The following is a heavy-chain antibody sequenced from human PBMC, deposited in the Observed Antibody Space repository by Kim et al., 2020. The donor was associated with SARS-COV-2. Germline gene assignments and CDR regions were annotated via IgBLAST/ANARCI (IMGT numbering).Heavy chain of an antibody. D-gene: IGHD4-4*01. CDR2: FDPEDGET. CDR1: EHTLTELS. J-gene: IGHJ4*02. Sequence: ASVKVSCKVSEHTLTELSMHWVRQAPGKGLEWMGGFDPEDGETVYPQNFKGRVTMTEDTSTDTAYMELSSLRSEDMAVYYCAKASSNYNYPKWPYYFDYWGQGTLVTVSS. CDR3: AKASSNYNYPKWPYYFDY. V-gene: IGHV1-24*01.